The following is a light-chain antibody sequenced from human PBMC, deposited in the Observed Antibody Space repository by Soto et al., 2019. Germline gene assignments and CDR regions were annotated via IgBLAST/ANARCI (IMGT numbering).Light chain of an antibody. CDR2: DAS. V-gene: IGKV3-11*01. J-gene: IGKJ1*01. Sequence: EIVLTQSPATLSLSPGERATLSCRASQSVRNYLSWYQQKPGQAPRLLIYDASTRATGIPGRFSGSGSGTDFTLTISSLEPEDFAGYYCQQRNTWPWTFGQGTRVEIK. CDR3: QQRNTWPWT. CDR1: QSVRNY.